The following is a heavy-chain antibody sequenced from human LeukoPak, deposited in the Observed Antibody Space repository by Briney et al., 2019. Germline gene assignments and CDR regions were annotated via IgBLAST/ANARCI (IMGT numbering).Heavy chain of an antibody. CDR1: GGSISSYY. CDR3: ARGRGSGTYYRATYDF. Sequence: SETLSLTCTVSGGSISSYYWSWIRQPPGKGLDWIGQFYQSGGTYYNPSLKGRVTISVDTSKKQVSLKLNSVTAADTAVYYCARGRGSGTYYRATYDFWGQGTLVSVSA. D-gene: IGHD3-10*01. CDR2: FYQSGGT. V-gene: IGHV4-59*01. J-gene: IGHJ4*02.